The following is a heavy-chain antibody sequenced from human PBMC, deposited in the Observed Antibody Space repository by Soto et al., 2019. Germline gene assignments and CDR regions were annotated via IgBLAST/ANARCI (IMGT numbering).Heavy chain of an antibody. CDR2: IKSKTDGGTT. V-gene: IGHV3-15*07. CDR1: GFTFSNAR. D-gene: IGHD3-10*01. Sequence: GGSLRLSCAASGFTFSNARMNWVRQAPGKGLEWVGRIKSKTDGGTTDYAAPVKGRFTISRDDSKNTLYLQMNSLKTEDTAVYYCTTDYYGSGTTSSPWGQGTLVTVSS. CDR3: TTDYYGSGTTSSP. J-gene: IGHJ5*02.